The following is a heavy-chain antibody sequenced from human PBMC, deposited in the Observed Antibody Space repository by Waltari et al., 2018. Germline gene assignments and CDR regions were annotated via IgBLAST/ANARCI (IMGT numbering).Heavy chain of an antibody. V-gene: IGHV3-74*01. CDR1: GFTFSRYW. Sequence: EVQLVESGGGLVQPGGSLRLSCAASGFTFSRYWMHWVRQAPGKGLVWVSRIKSDGSSTSYADSVKGRCTISRDNAKNTLYLQMNSLRAEDTAVYYCATVRGATPFDYWGQGTLVTVSS. CDR2: IKSDGSST. D-gene: IGHD1-26*01. CDR3: ATVRGATPFDY. J-gene: IGHJ4*02.